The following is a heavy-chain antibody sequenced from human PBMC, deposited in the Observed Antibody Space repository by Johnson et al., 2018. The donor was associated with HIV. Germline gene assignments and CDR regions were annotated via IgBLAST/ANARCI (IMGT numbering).Heavy chain of an antibody. J-gene: IGHJ3*02. D-gene: IGHD3-22*01. CDR2: IYSGDCT. V-gene: IGHV3-66*01. CDR3: ARAHYDSSGYLLKGGAFDI. Sequence: EVQPVESGGGVVQPGRSLRLSCAASGFTFSSSAMLWVRKAPAKWLEWVSFIYSGDCTSFADSVKCRFTISRDNSKNTLYLQMNSLRAEDTAVYYCARAHYDSSGYLLKGGAFDIWGQGTMVTVSS. CDR1: GFTFSSSA.